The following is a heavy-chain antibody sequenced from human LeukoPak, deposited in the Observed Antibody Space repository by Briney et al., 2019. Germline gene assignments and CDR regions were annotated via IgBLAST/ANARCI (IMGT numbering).Heavy chain of an antibody. CDR2: ISAYNGNT. CDR3: AREVRYDSSGYYRSYYFDY. Sequence: ASVKVSCKASGYTFTSYGISWVRQAPGQGLEWMGWISAYNGNTNYAQKLQGRVTMTTDTSTSTAYMELRSLRSDDTAVYYCAREVRYDSSGYYRSYYFDYWGQGTLVTVSS. CDR1: GYTFTSYG. D-gene: IGHD3-22*01. J-gene: IGHJ4*02. V-gene: IGHV1-18*01.